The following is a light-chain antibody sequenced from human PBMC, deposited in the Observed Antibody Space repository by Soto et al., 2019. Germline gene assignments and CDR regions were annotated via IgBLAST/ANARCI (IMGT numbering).Light chain of an antibody. CDR2: VSS. CDR3: QQYNVWPLT. J-gene: IGKJ4*01. Sequence: EIVMTQSPVTLSVSPGDRATLSCRASQSVYTNLSWYQQKPGQTPKLLIYVSSTMANGSPSRFSGSGSGTEFTLNLSSLQSEDFEVYYCQQYNVWPLTFGGGTNVEFK. V-gene: IGKV3-15*01. CDR1: QSVYTN.